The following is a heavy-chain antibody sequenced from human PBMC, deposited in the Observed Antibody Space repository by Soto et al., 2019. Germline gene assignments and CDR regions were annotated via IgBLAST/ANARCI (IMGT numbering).Heavy chain of an antibody. D-gene: IGHD6-13*01. Sequence: EVQLLESGGGLVQPGGSLRLSCAASGFTFSSYAMSWVRQAPGKGLEWVSSISANGRNIYYADSVKGRFTISRDQSKNTLYLQMNSLRVEDTAVYYCAALIVAAGTGYWGQGTLVTVTS. J-gene: IGHJ4*02. CDR3: AALIVAAGTGY. V-gene: IGHV3-23*01. CDR1: GFTFSSYA. CDR2: ISANGRNI.